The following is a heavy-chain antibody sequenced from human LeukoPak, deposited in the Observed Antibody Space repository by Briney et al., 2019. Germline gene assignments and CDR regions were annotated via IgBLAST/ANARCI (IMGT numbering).Heavy chain of an antibody. CDR3: ARGLVAGTIVY. CDR2: IYYSGST. D-gene: IGHD6-19*01. J-gene: IGHJ4*02. CDR1: GGSISSYY. Sequence: PSETLSLTCTVSGGSISSYYWSWIRQPPGKGLEWIGYIYYSGSTNYNSSLKSRVTISVDTSKNQISLNVSSVTAADTAVYYCARGLVAGTIVYWGQGTLVTVSS. V-gene: IGHV4-59*12.